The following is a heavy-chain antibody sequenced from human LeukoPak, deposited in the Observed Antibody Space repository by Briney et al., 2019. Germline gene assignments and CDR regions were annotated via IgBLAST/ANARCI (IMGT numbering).Heavy chain of an antibody. J-gene: IGHJ4*02. CDR2: FHSSGAT. CDR1: SGSINNYY. Sequence: SETLSLTCTVSSGSINNYYWSWIRQPAGKGLEWIGRFHSSGATNFNPSLKSRVTISVGTSKNQFSLKLSSVTAADTAVYYCARSKWANFDYWGQGTLVTVSS. CDR3: ARSKWANFDY. V-gene: IGHV4-4*07. D-gene: IGHD2-8*01.